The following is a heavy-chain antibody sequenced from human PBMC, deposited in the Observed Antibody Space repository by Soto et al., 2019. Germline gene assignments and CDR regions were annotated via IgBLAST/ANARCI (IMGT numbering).Heavy chain of an antibody. J-gene: IGHJ3*02. CDR1: GFPFGSYE. CDR2: ISGSGSYI. V-gene: IGHV3-48*03. Sequence: EVQLVESGGGLVQPGGSLGLSCAASGFPFGSYEMNWVRQAPGKGLEWVSYISGSGSYIYYADSVKGRFTISRDSAKNSLYLQMNSLRAEDTAIYYCARSHDYTAKNDAFDIWGQGTMVTVSS. CDR3: ARSHDYTAKNDAFDI. D-gene: IGHD4-4*01.